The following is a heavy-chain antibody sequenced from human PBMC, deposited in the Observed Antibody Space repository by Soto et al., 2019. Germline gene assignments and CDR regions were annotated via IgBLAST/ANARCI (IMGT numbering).Heavy chain of an antibody. Sequence: SETLSLTCPVSGGSIRSGGYYWSWIRQHPGKGLEWIGYIYYSGSTYYNPSLKSRVTISVDTSKNQFSLKLSSVTAADTAVYYCARTYYYGSGSPNWGQGTLVTVSS. V-gene: IGHV4-31*03. D-gene: IGHD3-10*01. CDR1: GGSIRSGGYY. CDR3: ARTYYYGSGSPN. CDR2: IYYSGST. J-gene: IGHJ4*02.